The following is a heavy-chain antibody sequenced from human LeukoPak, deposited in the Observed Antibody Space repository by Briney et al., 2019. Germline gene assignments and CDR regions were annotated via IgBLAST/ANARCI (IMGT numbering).Heavy chain of an antibody. CDR2: MSTYNGNT. CDR1: GYTFTNYG. CDR3: ARVNSGNYYHFDY. D-gene: IGHD1-26*01. V-gene: IGHV1-18*01. J-gene: IGHJ4*02. Sequence: ASVKVSCKSSGYTFTNYGISWVRQAPGQGLEWMGWMSTYNGNTKYAEKFQGRVTMTTETSTSTAYMELRGLRSDDTALYYCARVNSGNYYHFDYWGQGTLVTVSP.